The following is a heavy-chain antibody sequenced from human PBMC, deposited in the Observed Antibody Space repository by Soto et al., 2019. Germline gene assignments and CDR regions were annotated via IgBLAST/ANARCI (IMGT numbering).Heavy chain of an antibody. D-gene: IGHD5-12*01. V-gene: IGHV4-31*03. CDR1: GGSISSGGYY. J-gene: IGHJ4*02. Sequence: QVQLQESGPGLVKPSQTLSLTCTVSGGSISSGGYYWSWIRQHPGKGLEWIGYIYYSGSTYYNPSLNGWVATSVYTSKTQFPLTLGSVTAADTAVYYCATGLPAPNGYDCVPFDYWGQGPLVTVSS. CDR3: ATGLPAPNGYDCVPFDY. CDR2: IYYSGST.